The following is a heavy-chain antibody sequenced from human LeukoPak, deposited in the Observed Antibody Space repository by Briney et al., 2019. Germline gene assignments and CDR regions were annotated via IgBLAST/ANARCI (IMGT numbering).Heavy chain of an antibody. J-gene: IGHJ5*02. Sequence: PGGSLRLSCAASGFTFSSYAMSWVRQAPGKGLEWVSAISGSGGSTYYADSVKGRFTVSRDNSKNTLYLQMNSLRAEDAAIYYCTRCFSAASAWFDPWGQGTLVTVSS. CDR1: GFTFSSYA. D-gene: IGHD3-16*01. CDR2: ISGSGGST. V-gene: IGHV3-23*01. CDR3: TRCFSAASAWFDP.